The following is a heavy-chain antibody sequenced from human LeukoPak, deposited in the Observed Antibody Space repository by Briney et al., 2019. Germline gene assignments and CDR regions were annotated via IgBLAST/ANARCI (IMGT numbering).Heavy chain of an antibody. CDR3: AREGFYFFDF. CDR2: IKQDGSEK. V-gene: IGHV3-7*01. J-gene: IGHJ4*01. Sequence: GGSLRLSCAASGFTFTNNFMSWVRQVPGKGLEWVVNIKQDGSEKTYADALRGRFPNFRDNAKDSVYLQMNSLRAEDSAIYNCAREGFYFFDFWGQGTPVTVSS. CDR1: GFTFTNNF.